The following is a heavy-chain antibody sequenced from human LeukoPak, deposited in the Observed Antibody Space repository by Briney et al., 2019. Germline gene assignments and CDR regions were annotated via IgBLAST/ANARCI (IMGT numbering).Heavy chain of an antibody. D-gene: IGHD6-13*01. V-gene: IGHV3-53*01. J-gene: IGHJ3*02. Sequence: PGGSLRLSCAASGFTFSSYAMSWVRQAPGKGLEWVSVIYSGGSTYYADSVKGRFTISRDNSKNTLYLQMNSLRAEDTAVYYCARSYSSTWDDAFDIWGQGTMVTVSS. CDR1: GFTFSSYA. CDR3: ARSYSSTWDDAFDI. CDR2: IYSGGST.